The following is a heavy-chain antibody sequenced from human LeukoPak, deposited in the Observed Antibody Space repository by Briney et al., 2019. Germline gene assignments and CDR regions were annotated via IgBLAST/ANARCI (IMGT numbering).Heavy chain of an antibody. CDR1: GFTFSSYG. J-gene: IGHJ3*02. V-gene: IGHV3-30*03. CDR2: ISYDGSDK. Sequence: GGSLRLSCAASGFTFSSYGMHWARQAPGKGLEWVALISYDGSDKYYADSVKGRFTISRDNSKNTLYLQMNSLRAEDTAVYYCARVLRDYDSRAYDAFDIWGQGTMVTVSS. CDR3: ARVLRDYDSRAYDAFDI. D-gene: IGHD3-22*01.